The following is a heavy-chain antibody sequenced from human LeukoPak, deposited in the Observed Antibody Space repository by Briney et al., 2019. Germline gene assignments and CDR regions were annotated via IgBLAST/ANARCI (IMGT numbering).Heavy chain of an antibody. J-gene: IGHJ5*02. D-gene: IGHD3-10*01. CDR3: ARGQFGAPPGYLDT. CDR2: IYYSGNT. CDR1: ADHLRDYY. Sequence: SETLSHTCSVSADHLRDYYWNWVRQSPEKGLEWIGYIYYSGNTDYNPSLQSRVSMSVDTSNNQFSLKLSSVTAADTAVYFCARGQFGAPPGYLDTWGQGTLVTVS. V-gene: IGHV4-59*01.